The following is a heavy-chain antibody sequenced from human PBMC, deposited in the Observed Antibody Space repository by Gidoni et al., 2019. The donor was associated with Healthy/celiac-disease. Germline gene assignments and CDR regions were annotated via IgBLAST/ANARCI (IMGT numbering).Heavy chain of an antibody. V-gene: IGHV3-21*01. CDR3: AMSWGGGYPVSYYGMDV. Sequence: EVQLVESGGGLVKPGGSLRPSCAASGFTFSSYSRNWVRQDPGKGLEWVSSISSSSSYIYYADSVKGRFNISRDNAENSLYLQMNSLRAEDTSVYYCAMSWGGGYPVSYYGMDVWGQGTTVTVSS. D-gene: IGHD1-26*01. J-gene: IGHJ6*02. CDR1: GFTFSSYS. CDR2: ISSSSSYI.